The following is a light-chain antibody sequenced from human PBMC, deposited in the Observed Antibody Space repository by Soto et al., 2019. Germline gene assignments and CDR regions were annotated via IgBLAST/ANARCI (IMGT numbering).Light chain of an antibody. CDR2: GAS. CDR1: QSVSSSY. CDR3: QQYGSSPFT. Sequence: EIVLTQSPGTLSLSPGERATLSCRASQSVSSSYLAWYQQKPGQAPRLLIYGASSRATGIPDRFSGSGSRTDFTLTISRLEPEDFAVYYCQQYGSSPFTFGPGTKMDIK. J-gene: IGKJ3*01. V-gene: IGKV3-20*01.